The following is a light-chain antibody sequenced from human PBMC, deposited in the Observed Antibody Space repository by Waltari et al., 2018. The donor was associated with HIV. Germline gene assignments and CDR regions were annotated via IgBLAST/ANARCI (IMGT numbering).Light chain of an antibody. CDR2: EVS. J-gene: IGLJ2*01. CDR1: SSDIGIYNY. V-gene: IGLV2-14*01. Sequence: QSALTQPASVSGSPGQSITISCTGTSSDIGIYNYVSWYQQHPGKAPKLMIYEVSNRPSGVSNRFSGSKSGNTASLTISGLQAEDEADYYCSSYTSSITVVFGGGTKLTVL. CDR3: SSYTSSITVV.